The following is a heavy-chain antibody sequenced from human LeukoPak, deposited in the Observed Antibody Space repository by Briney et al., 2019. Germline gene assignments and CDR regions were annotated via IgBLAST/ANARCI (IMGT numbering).Heavy chain of an antibody. J-gene: IGHJ4*02. D-gene: IGHD3-22*01. CDR3: AREDAKDYYDSSGYYGSYFDY. CDR1: GFTFSSYS. V-gene: IGHV3-21*01. CDR2: ISNGSSYI. Sequence: GGSLRLSCAASGFTFSSYSMNWVRQAPGKGLEWVSSISNGSSYIYYADSVKGRFTISRDNAKNSLYLQMNSLRAEDTAVYYCAREDAKDYYDSSGYYGSYFDYWGQGTLVSVSS.